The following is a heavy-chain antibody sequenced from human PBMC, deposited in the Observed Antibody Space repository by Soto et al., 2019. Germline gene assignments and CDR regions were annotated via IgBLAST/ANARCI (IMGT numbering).Heavy chain of an antibody. V-gene: IGHV4-34*01. CDR1: GGSFSSYY. D-gene: IGHD1-26*01. CDR3: ARVREPLTGGPWFDP. CDR2: INHSGST. Sequence: PSETLSLTCAVSGGSFSSYYWSWIRQPPVKGLEWIGEINHSGSTNYNPSLKSRVTISVDTSKNQFSLKLSSVTAADTAVYYCARVREPLTGGPWFDPWGQGTLVTVSS. J-gene: IGHJ5*02.